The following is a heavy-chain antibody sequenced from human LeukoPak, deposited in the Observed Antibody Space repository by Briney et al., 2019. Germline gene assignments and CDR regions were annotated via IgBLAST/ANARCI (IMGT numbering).Heavy chain of an antibody. V-gene: IGHV3-74*01. Sequence: GGSLRLSCAASGFXFSSYWIHWVRQAPGKGLVWVSRINPDGSSTTYADSVKGRFTMSRDNAANMLYLQMNSLRADDTAVYYCARVTRRGYYFDYWGQGTLVTVSS. J-gene: IGHJ4*02. CDR2: INPDGSST. CDR1: GFXFSSYW. D-gene: IGHD1-14*01. CDR3: ARVTRRGYYFDY.